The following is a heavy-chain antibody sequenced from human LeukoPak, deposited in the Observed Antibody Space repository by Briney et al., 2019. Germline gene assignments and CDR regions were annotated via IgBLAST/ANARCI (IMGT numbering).Heavy chain of an antibody. Sequence: GGSLRLSCAASGFTVPDNYMNWVRQAPGKGLEWVSIIYSGGSTHYADSVKGRFTISRDNSKNTLYLQMNSLTAEDTAVYYCARAIIGFTLDALDIWGQGTRVTVSS. CDR2: IYSGGST. V-gene: IGHV3-53*01. CDR1: GFTVPDNY. D-gene: IGHD2/OR15-2a*01. J-gene: IGHJ3*02. CDR3: ARAIIGFTLDALDI.